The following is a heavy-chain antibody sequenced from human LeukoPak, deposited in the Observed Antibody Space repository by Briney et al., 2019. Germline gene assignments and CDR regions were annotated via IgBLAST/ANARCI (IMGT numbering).Heavy chain of an antibody. Sequence: PGGSLRLFCTASGFSFKNTWMSWVRQAPGKGLEWVGRLKSRKDGGTTDYAAPVKGRFIISRDDSINTLYLQMNSLKTEDTAVYYCTTDKQMSPDYWGQGTLVTVSS. CDR3: TTDKQMSPDY. V-gene: IGHV3-15*01. J-gene: IGHJ4*02. CDR2: LKSRKDGGTT. CDR1: GFSFKNTW.